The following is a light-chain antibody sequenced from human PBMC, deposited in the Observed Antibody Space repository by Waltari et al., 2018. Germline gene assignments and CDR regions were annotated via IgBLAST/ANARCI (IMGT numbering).Light chain of an antibody. Sequence: DIQVTQSPSTLSASVGDRVTITCRASQSIVVWLAWYQQKPGKAPRLLIYKASYLESGVPSRFSGSASGTAFTPTISSLQADDFATYYCLQYNSYPWTFGQGTTVEIK. CDR3: LQYNSYPWT. CDR1: QSIVVW. J-gene: IGKJ1*01. CDR2: KAS. V-gene: IGKV1-5*03.